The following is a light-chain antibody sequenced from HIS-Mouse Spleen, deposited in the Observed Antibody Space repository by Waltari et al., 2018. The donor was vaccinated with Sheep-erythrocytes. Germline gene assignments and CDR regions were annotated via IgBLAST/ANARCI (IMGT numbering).Light chain of an antibody. CDR2: DVS. Sequence: QSALTQPRSVSGSPGQSVTISCTGTSSDVGGYNYVPWYQQHPGKAPKPMIYDVSKRPSGVSNRFSGSKSGNTASLTISGLQAEDEADYYCCSYAGSSTWVFGGGTKLTVL. CDR3: CSYAGSSTWV. J-gene: IGLJ3*02. CDR1: SSDVGGYNY. V-gene: IGLV2-11*01.